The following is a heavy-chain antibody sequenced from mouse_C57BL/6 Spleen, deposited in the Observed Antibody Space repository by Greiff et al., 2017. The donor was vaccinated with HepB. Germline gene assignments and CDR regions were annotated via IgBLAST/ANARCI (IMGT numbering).Heavy chain of an antibody. Sequence: VQLQQSGPELVKPGASVKISCKASGYAFSSSWMNWVKQRPGKGLEWIGRIYPGDGDTNYNGKFKGKATLTADESSSTAYMQLSSLTSEDSAVYFCARDYFDYWGQGTTLTVSS. J-gene: IGHJ2*01. CDR3: ARDYFDY. V-gene: IGHV1-82*01. CDR2: IYPGDGDT. CDR1: GYAFSSSW.